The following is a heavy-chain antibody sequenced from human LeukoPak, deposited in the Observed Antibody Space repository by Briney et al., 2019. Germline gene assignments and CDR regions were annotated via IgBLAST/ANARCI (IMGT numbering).Heavy chain of an antibody. J-gene: IGHJ4*02. D-gene: IGHD2-21*01. V-gene: IGHV3-30*02. CDR1: GYTFTSYG. Sequence: SCKASGYTFTSYGMHWVRQAPGKGLEWVAFIRSDGSIEYYADSVKGRFTISRDNSKNMLYLQMNSLKREDTAVYCCAKDVPAAYFDYWGQGTLVSVSS. CDR2: IRSDGSIE. CDR3: AKDVPAAYFDY.